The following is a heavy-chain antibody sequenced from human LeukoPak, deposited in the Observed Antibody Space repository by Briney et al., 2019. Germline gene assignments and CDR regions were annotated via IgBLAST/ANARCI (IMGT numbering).Heavy chain of an antibody. CDR3: ARGAPYSSSWYFDY. CDR2: ISAYNGNT. J-gene: IGHJ4*02. D-gene: IGHD6-13*01. CDR1: GYTFTGYY. Sequence: ASVKVSCKASGYTFTGYYMHWVRQAPGQGLEWMGWISAYNGNTNYAQKLQGRVTMTTDTSTSTAYMELRSLRSDDTAVYYCARGAPYSSSWYFDYWGQGTLVTVSS. V-gene: IGHV1-18*04.